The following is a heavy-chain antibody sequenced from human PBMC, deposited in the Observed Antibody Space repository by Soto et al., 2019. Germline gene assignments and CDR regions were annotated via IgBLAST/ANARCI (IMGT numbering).Heavy chain of an antibody. V-gene: IGHV3-30*18. CDR2: ISYDGSNK. D-gene: IGHD3-10*01. CDR1: GFTFSSYG. CDR3: AKVPHYYGSGSYYPGDYYYGMDV. J-gene: IGHJ6*02. Sequence: QVQLVESGGGVVQPGRSLRLSCAASGFTFSSYGMHWVRQAPGKGLEWVAVISYDGSNKYYADSVKGRFTISRDNSKNTLYLQMNSLRAEDTAVYYCAKVPHYYGSGSYYPGDYYYGMDVWGQGTTVTVSS.